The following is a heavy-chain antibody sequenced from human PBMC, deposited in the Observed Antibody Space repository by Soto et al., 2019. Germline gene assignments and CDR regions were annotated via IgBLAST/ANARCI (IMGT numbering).Heavy chain of an antibody. CDR3: AKAIPVVVAASQTACDY. J-gene: IGHJ4*02. V-gene: IGHV3-23*01. D-gene: IGHD2-15*01. CDR2: ISGSGGST. CDR1: GFTFSSYA. Sequence: EVQLLESGGGLVQPGGSLRLSCAASGFTFSSYAMSWVRPAPGQGLEWVSAISGSGGSTYYADSVKGRFTISRDNSKNTLYLQMNSLRADDTAVYYCAKAIPVVVAASQTACDYWGQGTLVVVSS.